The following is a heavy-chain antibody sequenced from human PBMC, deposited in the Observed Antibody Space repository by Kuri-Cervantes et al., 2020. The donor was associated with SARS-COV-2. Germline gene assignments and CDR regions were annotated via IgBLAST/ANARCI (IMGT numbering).Heavy chain of an antibody. CDR1: GFTFRSYS. Sequence: LSLTCAASGFTFRSYSMNWVRQAPGKGLEWVSSISSSSSYISHADSMKGRFTISRDNAKNSLYLQMNSLRAEDTAVYYCARDYGSGPSGAYYYYGMDVWGQGTTVTVSS. V-gene: IGHV3-21*01. CDR3: ARDYGSGPSGAYYYYGMDV. CDR2: ISSSSSYI. J-gene: IGHJ6*02. D-gene: IGHD3-10*01.